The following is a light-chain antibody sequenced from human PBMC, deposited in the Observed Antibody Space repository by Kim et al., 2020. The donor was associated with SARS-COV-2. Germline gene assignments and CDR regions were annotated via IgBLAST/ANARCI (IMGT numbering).Light chain of an antibody. J-gene: IGLJ2*01. CDR2: YDS. Sequence: PGRTTKITSGGNNRGRKRVNWYQQRPGPAPVMVIYYDSDRPSGIPERFSGSNAGNTATLTISRVEAGDEADYYCQVWDSSSDHVVFGGGTQLTVL. CDR3: QVWDSSSDHVV. V-gene: IGLV3-21*04. CDR1: NRGRKR.